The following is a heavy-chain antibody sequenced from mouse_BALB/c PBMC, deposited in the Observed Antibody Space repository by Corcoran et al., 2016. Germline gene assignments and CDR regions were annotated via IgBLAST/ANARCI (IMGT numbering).Heavy chain of an antibody. CDR1: GYTFTDYV. V-gene: IGHV1-77*01. CDR2: IYPGSGST. J-gene: IGHJ2*01. Sequence: QVQLQQSGPELVKPGASVKMSCKASGYTFTDYVISWVKQRPGQGLEWIGEIYPGSGSTYYNEKFKDKATLTADKSSNTAYMQLSSLTSEDSEVYFCASPYYFDYWGQGTTLTVSS. CDR3: ASPYYFDY.